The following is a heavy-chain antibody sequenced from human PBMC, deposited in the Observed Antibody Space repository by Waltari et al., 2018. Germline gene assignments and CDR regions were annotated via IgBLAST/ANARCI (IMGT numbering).Heavy chain of an antibody. Sequence: VQLVESGGGVVQPGRSLRLSCAASGFTFKTYGMHWVRQAPGKGLEWGGVISYDGSRQNYGDSVKGRFTISRDNSKSTLYLQMNSLRGEDTAGYYCAREAPFGVVSSFDYWGQGILATVSS. D-gene: IGHD3-3*01. J-gene: IGHJ4*02. CDR3: AREAPFGVVSSFDY. CDR2: ISYDGSRQ. CDR1: GFTFKTYG. V-gene: IGHV3-33*01.